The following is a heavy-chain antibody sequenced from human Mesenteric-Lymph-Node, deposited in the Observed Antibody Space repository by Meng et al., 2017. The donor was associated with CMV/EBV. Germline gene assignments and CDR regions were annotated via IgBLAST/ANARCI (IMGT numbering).Heavy chain of an antibody. V-gene: IGHV4-34*01. D-gene: IGHD3-22*01. CDR1: GGSFIGYF. CDR3: ARGFRNYFETSGHYYRF. Sequence: GGSFIGYFWTWIRQSPGKGLEWLGEITHSGTTNYNPSLKSRITIAVDTSKNQFSLNLRSVTATDTAVYYCARGFRNYFETSGHYYRFWGQGTLVTVSS. CDR2: ITHSGTT. J-gene: IGHJ4*02.